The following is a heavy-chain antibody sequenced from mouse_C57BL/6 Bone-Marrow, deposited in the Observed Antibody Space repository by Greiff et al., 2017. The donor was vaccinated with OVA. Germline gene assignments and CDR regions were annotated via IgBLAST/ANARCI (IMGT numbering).Heavy chain of an antibody. J-gene: IGHJ2*01. CDR1: GYTFTSYW. CDR3: TTYRY. CDR2: IAPENGDT. V-gene: IGHV14-4*01. Sequence: EVQLQQSGAELVKPGASVKLSCKASGYTFTSYWMHWVKQRPGRGLEWIGWIAPENGDTEYASKFQGKATITADTSSNTAYLQLSSLTSEDTAVYYCTTYRYWGQGSTLTVSS.